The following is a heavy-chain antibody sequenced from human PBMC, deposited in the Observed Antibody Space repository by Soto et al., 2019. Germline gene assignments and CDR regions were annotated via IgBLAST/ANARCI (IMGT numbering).Heavy chain of an antibody. J-gene: IGHJ6*02. CDR1: GYTFTSYG. D-gene: IGHD3-10*01. V-gene: IGHV1-18*01. CDR3: ARGITMVRGVQYYYYGMDV. Sequence: QVQLVQSGAEVKKPGASVKVSCKASGYTFTSYGINWVRQAPGQGLEWMGWISTYNGNTNFAQNLQGRVSLTTDTSTSTAYMEPSSLRFDDTAIYYCARGITMVRGVQYYYYGMDVWGQGTTVTVSS. CDR2: ISTYNGNT.